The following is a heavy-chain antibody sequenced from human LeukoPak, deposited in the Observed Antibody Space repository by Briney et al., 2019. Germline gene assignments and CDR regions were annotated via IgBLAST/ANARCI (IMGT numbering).Heavy chain of an antibody. CDR3: ASSGSYYYYGMDV. D-gene: IGHD1-26*01. Sequence: PGGSLGLSCAASGFTVSSNYMSWVRQAPGKGLEWVSVIYSGGSTYYADSVKGRFTISRDNSKNTLYLQMNSLRAEDTAVYYCASSGSYYYYGMDVWGQGTTVTVSS. CDR1: GFTVSSNY. CDR2: IYSGGST. J-gene: IGHJ6*02. V-gene: IGHV3-53*01.